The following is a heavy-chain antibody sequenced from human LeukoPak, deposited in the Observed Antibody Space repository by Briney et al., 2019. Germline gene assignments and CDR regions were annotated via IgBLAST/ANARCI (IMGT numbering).Heavy chain of an antibody. CDR3: AADHQFSGWESAYGMDV. CDR1: GFSFTTSA. D-gene: IGHD6-19*01. Sequence: SVKVSCKASGFSFTTSAMQWVRQARGQRLEWIGWIVVGSGHTRYAQKFKERITITRDMSTSTAYMQLSSLRSEDTAAYYCAADHQFSGWESAYGMDVWGQGTTVTVSS. J-gene: IGHJ6*02. V-gene: IGHV1-58*02. CDR2: IVVGSGHT.